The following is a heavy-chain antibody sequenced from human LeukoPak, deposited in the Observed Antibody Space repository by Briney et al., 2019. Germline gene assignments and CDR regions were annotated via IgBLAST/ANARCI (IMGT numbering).Heavy chain of an antibody. D-gene: IGHD2-15*01. CDR1: GFTVSSNS. V-gene: IGHV3-53*01. CDR3: AREYCSGGSCYRRQYYFDY. J-gene: IGHJ4*02. CDR2: LYSGGET. Sequence: PGGSLRLSCAVSGFTVSSNSMSWVRQAPGKGLEWVSILYSGGETDYADSVKGRFTISRDNSKNTLYLGMNSLRVEDTAVYYCAREYCSGGSCYRRQYYFDYWGQGTLVTVSS.